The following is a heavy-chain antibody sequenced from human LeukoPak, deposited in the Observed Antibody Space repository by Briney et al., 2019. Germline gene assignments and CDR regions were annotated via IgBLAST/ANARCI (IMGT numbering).Heavy chain of an antibody. D-gene: IGHD1-26*01. V-gene: IGHV1-2*02. J-gene: IGHJ4*02. Sequence: ASVKVSCKTSGYTFSDYYILWVRQAPGQGLEWMGWIVPHSGGTKYAQKFQGRVTMTRDTSISTAYMEPSRLRYDDTAVYYCATLGATSFDYWGQGALLTV. CDR3: ATLGATSFDY. CDR2: IVPHSGGT. CDR1: GYTFSDYY.